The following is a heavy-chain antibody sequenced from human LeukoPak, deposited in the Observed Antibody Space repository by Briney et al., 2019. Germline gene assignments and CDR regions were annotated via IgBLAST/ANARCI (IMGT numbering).Heavy chain of an antibody. CDR1: GGSISSSSYY. J-gene: IGHJ4*02. Sequence: SETLSLTCTVSGGSISSSSYYWGWIRQPPGKGLEWIGSIYYSGSTYYNPSLKSRVTISVDTSKNQFSLQLSSVTAADTAVYYCASDPWRDCSSTSCYGWGQGTLVTVSS. CDR3: ASDPWRDCSSTSCYG. CDR2: IYYSGST. V-gene: IGHV4-39*01. D-gene: IGHD2-2*01.